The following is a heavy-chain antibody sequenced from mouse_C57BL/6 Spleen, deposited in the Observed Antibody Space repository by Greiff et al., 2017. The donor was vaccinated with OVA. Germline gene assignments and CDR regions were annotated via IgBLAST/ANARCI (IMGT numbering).Heavy chain of an antibody. CDR2: IYPRDGST. CDR1: GYTFTAHT. V-gene: IGHV1-78*01. D-gene: IGHD2-4*01. J-gene: IGHJ2*01. Sequence: QVQLQQSDAELVKPGASVKISCKVSGYTFTAHTIHWMKQRPEQGLEWIGYIYPRDGSTKYNEPFTGKATLTADKSASTAYMQLNSLTSEDSAVDWWARPTRITRVLGYWGQGTTLTVAT. CDR3: ARPTRITRVLGY.